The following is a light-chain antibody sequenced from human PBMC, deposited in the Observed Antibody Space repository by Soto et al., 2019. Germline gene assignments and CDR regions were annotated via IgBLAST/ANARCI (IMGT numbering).Light chain of an antibody. CDR2: GNS. V-gene: IGLV1-40*01. Sequence: QSVLTQPPSVSGAPGQRVTISCTGSSSNIGAHYDVHWYQQLPGTAPKLLIYGNSHRPAGVPDRFSGSTSGTSASLAITGLQAEDEADYYCQYHDNSLSGAVFGGGTKLTVL. CDR1: SSNIGAHYD. CDR3: QYHDNSLSGAV. J-gene: IGLJ3*02.